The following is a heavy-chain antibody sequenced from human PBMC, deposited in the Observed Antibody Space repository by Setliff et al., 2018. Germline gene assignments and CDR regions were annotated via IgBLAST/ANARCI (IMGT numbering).Heavy chain of an antibody. CDR2: MNPNSGNT. CDR1: GYTFTRYD. V-gene: IGHV1-8*01. Sequence: ASVQVSCKASGYTFTRYDINWVRQATGQGLEWMGWMNPNSGNTGYAQKFQGRVTMTRNTSISTAYMELSSLRSEDTAVYYCARRVGSVGIQLPDYWGQGTLVTVSS. J-gene: IGHJ4*02. D-gene: IGHD5-18*01. CDR3: ARRVGSVGIQLPDY.